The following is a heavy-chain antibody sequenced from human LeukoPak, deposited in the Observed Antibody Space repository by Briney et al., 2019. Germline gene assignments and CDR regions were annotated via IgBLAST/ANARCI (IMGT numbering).Heavy chain of an antibody. CDR3: ARVNVLRYFDWPEGWFDP. Sequence: SETLSLTCTVSGGSISSYYWSWIRQPPGKGLEWIGYIYYTGSTSYNPSPKSRVTISVDTSKNQFSLKLSSVTAADTAVYYCARVNVLRYFDWPEGWFDPWGQGTLVTVSS. D-gene: IGHD3-9*01. CDR2: IYYTGST. J-gene: IGHJ5*02. V-gene: IGHV4-59*01. CDR1: GGSISSYY.